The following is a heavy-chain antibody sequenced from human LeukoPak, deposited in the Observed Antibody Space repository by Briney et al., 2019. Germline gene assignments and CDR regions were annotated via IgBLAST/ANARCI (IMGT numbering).Heavy chain of an antibody. CDR3: TRDEAAATN. D-gene: IGHD6-13*01. CDR1: GFTFDDYA. V-gene: IGHV3-7*01. CDR2: IKQDGREK. Sequence: GGSLRLSCAASGFTFDDYAMHWVRQAPGKGPEWVANIKQDGREKHYVDSVKGRFTISRDNAKSSLYLQMNSLRAEDTAVYYCTRDEAAATNWGQGTLVTVSS. J-gene: IGHJ4*02.